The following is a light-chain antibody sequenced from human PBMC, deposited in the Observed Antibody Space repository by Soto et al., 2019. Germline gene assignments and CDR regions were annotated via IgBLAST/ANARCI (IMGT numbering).Light chain of an antibody. V-gene: IGLV1-40*01. CDR2: TNS. Sequence: QSVLTQPPSVSGAPGQGVTISCAGTSSNIGAGYDVHWYQQVPGTAPKLLIYTNSNRPSGVPDRFSGSKSGTSASLAITGLQAADEADYYCQACDSSLSAVVFGGGTKLTVL. CDR1: SSNIGAGYD. J-gene: IGLJ3*02. CDR3: QACDSSLSAVV.